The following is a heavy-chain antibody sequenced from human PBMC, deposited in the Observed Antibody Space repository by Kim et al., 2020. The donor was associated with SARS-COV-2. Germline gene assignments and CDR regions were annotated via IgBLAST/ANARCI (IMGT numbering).Heavy chain of an antibody. V-gene: IGHV3-72*01. CDR1: GFTSGDHY. D-gene: IGHD4-17*01. Sequence: GGSLRLSCAASGFTSGDHYMDWVRQVPGKGLEWVGRTRNKVNGYTTEYAASVKGRFTVSRDDSNNSLYLQMNSLKIEDTAVYYCARVLRGGTTGFDYWGQGTLVTVSS. CDR3: ARVLRGGTTGFDY. J-gene: IGHJ4*02. CDR2: TRNKVNGYTT.